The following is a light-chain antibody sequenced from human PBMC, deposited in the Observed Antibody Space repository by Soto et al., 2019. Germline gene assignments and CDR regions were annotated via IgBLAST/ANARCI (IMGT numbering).Light chain of an antibody. Sequence: DIVMTQSPDSLAVSLGERATINCKSSQSVLYSSDNKNYLAWYQQTPGQPPKLLIYWASTRESGVPGRFSASGSGTDFTLTISSLQAEDVAVYYCQQYYDTPITFGQGTRLEIK. V-gene: IGKV4-1*01. J-gene: IGKJ5*01. CDR2: WAS. CDR1: QSVLYSSDNKNY. CDR3: QQYYDTPIT.